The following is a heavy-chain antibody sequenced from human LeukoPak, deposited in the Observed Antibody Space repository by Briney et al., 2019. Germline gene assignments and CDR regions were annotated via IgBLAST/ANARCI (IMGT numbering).Heavy chain of an antibody. Sequence: GASVKVSCKASGYTLTSYYIHWVRQAPGQGLEWRGWINPNSGDTNYSQKFPAWVTMTRDTSISTAYMELSRLRSDNTAVYYCARAHGSGSYYQGLDDFDIWGEGTMVTVSS. CDR2: INPNSGDT. V-gene: IGHV1-2*04. D-gene: IGHD3-10*01. J-gene: IGHJ3*02. CDR3: ARAHGSGSYYQGLDDFDI. CDR1: GYTLTSYY.